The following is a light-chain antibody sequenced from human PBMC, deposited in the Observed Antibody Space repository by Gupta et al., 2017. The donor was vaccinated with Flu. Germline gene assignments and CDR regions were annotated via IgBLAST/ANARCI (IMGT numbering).Light chain of an antibody. V-gene: IGKV1-39*01. J-gene: IGKJ4*01. CDR2: ATS. CDR1: QSISTY. CDR3: QQSYSGPLT. Sequence: GYRVTITCRASQSISTYLNWYQQKPGKAPNLLIYATSNLQSGVPSRFSGSGAGTDFTLTISSLQPEDFAIYYCQQSYSGPLTFGGGTKVEIK.